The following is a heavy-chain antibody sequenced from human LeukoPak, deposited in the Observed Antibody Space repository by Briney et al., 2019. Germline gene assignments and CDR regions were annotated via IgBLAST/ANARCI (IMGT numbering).Heavy chain of an antibody. CDR3: ASRKVDYYYGMDV. V-gene: IGHV4-30-2*01. Sequence: SQTLSLTCAVSGGSISSGGYSWSWIRQPPGKGLEWIGYIYHSGSTYYNPSLKSRVTISVDRSKNQFSLKLSSVTAADTAAYYCASRKVDYYYGMDVWGKGTTVTVSS. J-gene: IGHJ6*04. CDR2: IYHSGST. CDR1: GGSISSGGYS. D-gene: IGHD2-15*01.